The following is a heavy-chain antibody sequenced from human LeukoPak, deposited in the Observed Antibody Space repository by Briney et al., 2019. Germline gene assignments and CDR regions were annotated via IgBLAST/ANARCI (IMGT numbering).Heavy chain of an antibody. CDR1: GFTFSSYG. V-gene: IGHV3-33*01. J-gene: IGHJ5*02. CDR3: ARDKLTMVRGVIGFDP. D-gene: IGHD3-10*01. CDR2: IWYDGSNK. Sequence: GGSLRLSCAASGFTFSSYGMHWVRQAPGKGLEWVAVIWYDGSNKYYADSVKGRFTISRDNSKNMLYLQMNSLRAEDTAVYYCARDKLTMVRGVIGFDPWGQGTLVTVSS.